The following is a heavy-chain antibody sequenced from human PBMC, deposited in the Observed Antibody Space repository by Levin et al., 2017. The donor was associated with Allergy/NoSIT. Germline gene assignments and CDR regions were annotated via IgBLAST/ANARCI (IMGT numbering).Heavy chain of an antibody. V-gene: IGHV3-20*01. J-gene: IGHJ2*01. CDR3: ARDNSSGWYRYFDL. CDR2: INWNGGST. Sequence: GGSLRLSCAASGFTFDDYGMSWVRQAPGKGLEWVSGINWNGGSTGYADSVKGRFTISRDNAKNSLYLQMNSLRAEDTALYHCARDNSSGWYRYFDLWGRGTLVTVSS. D-gene: IGHD6-19*01. CDR1: GFTFDDYG.